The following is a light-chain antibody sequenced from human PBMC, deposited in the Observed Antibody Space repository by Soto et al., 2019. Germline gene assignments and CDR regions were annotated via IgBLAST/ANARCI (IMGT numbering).Light chain of an antibody. J-gene: IGLJ1*01. CDR2: EVT. V-gene: IGLV2-8*01. CDR3: NSYVGSNNYV. CDR1: ASXIGRYNY. Sequence: SALTQPPSASGSPGQSVSISCIGTASXIGRYNYVSWYQHHPGKAPKLIIYEVTKRPSGVPDRFSGSKSGNTASLTVSGLQADDEADYYCNSYVGSNNYVFGTGTKVTVL.